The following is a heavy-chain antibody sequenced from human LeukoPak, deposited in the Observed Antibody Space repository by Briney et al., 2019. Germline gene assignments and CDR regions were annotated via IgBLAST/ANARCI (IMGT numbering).Heavy chain of an antibody. D-gene: IGHD2-2*01. Sequence: PGGSLRLSCTASGFTFSSYGMHWVRQAPGKGLEWVAVISYDGSNKYYADSVKGRFTISRGNSKNTLYLQMNSLRAEDTAVYYCAKIGDPHRYCSSTSCHRDIPWGQGTLVTVSS. CDR3: AKIGDPHRYCSSTSCHRDIP. J-gene: IGHJ5*02. V-gene: IGHV3-30*18. CDR2: ISYDGSNK. CDR1: GFTFSSYG.